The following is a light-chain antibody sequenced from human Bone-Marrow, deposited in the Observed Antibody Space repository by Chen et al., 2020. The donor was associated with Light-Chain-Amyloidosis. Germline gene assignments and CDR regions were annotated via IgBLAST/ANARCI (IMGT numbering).Light chain of an antibody. CDR1: HSINSW. Sequence: IQMTQSPSTVSASVGDRVTITCRASHSINSWVAWYQQKPGRAPKLLIYDASRVESGVPPRFSGSGYGTEFSLTISSLQPDDFATYYCKQYDSYSVTFGQGTTVE. V-gene: IGKV1-5*01. CDR3: KQYDSYSVT. J-gene: IGKJ2*01. CDR2: DAS.